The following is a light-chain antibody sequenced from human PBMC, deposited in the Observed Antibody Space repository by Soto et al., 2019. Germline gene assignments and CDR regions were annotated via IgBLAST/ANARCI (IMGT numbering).Light chain of an antibody. Sequence: QSLLTQPPSVSGAPGQRVTISCTGSSSNIGAGYDVHWYQQLPGTAPKLLIYGNSNRPSGVPDRFSGSKSGTSASLAITGLRAEDEADYYRQSYDSSLSGWVFGGGTKLTVL. V-gene: IGLV1-40*01. CDR1: SSNIGAGYD. CDR2: GNS. J-gene: IGLJ3*02. CDR3: QSYDSSLSGWV.